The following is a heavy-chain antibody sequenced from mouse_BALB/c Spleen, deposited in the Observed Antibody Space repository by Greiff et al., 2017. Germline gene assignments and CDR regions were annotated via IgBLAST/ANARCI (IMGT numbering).Heavy chain of an antibody. V-gene: IGHV6-6*02. Sequence: EVKLVESGGGLVQPGGSMKLSCVASGFTFSSYWMSWVRQSPEKGLEWVAEIRLKSDNYATHYAESVKGKFTISRDDSKSRLYLQMNSLRAEDTGIYFCTTWGKTRFAYWGQGTLVTVSA. D-gene: IGHD2-1*01. CDR3: TTWGKTRFAY. J-gene: IGHJ3*01. CDR1: GFTFSSYW. CDR2: IRLKSDNYAT.